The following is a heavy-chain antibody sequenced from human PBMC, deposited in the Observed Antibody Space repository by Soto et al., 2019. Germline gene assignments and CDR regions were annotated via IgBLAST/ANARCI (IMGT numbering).Heavy chain of an antibody. Sequence: EGQLLESGGGLVQPGGSLRLSCAASGFTFTTYAMAWVRQAPGKGLEWVSYISGSGGRTNYADSVKGRFTISRDNSKNAPNLQMSSPRPADTAVYYCTKDLKSGSAATLFAPWGQGTLVTVSS. CDR3: TKDLKSGSAATLFAP. CDR1: GFTFTTYA. CDR2: ISGSGGRT. J-gene: IGHJ5*02. D-gene: IGHD2-15*01. V-gene: IGHV3-23*01.